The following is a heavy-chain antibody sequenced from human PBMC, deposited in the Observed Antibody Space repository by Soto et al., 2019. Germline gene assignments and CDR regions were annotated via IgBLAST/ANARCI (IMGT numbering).Heavy chain of an antibody. CDR2: IRSKANTYAT. CDR1: GFTFVGSA. D-gene: IGHD3-3*01. Sequence: PWGSLRLSCAASGFTFVGSAILFCRQASVKWLEWVVRIRSKANTYATAYGVSVKGRFTISRDDSRNTAYLQMNSLKTEDTAVYYCARGVYDFWSGHPKRLDYWGQGTVVTVSS. V-gene: IGHV3-73*01. J-gene: IGHJ4*02. CDR3: ARGVYDFWSGHPKRLDY.